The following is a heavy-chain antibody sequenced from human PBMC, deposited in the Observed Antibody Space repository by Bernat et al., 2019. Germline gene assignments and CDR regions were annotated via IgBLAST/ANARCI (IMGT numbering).Heavy chain of an antibody. CDR2: ISYDGSNK. Sequence: QVQLVESGGGVVQPGRSLRLSCAASGFTFSSYGMHWVRQAPGKGLEWVAVISYDGSNKYYADSVKGRFTISRDNSKNTLYLQMNSLRAEDTAVYYCAKEGLNYYGMDVWGQGTPVTVSS. J-gene: IGHJ6*02. CDR3: AKEGLNYYGMDV. D-gene: IGHD3-16*01. V-gene: IGHV3-30*18. CDR1: GFTFSSYG.